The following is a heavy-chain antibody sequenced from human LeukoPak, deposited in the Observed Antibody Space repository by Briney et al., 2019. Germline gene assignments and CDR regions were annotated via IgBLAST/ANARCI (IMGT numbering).Heavy chain of an antibody. CDR1: GYTFTSYG. CDR3: ARGPLLVGTTRMGAEDY. Sequence: GASVKVSCKASGYTFTSYGISWVRQAPGQGLEWMGWISAYNGNTNYAQKLQGRVTMTTDTSTSTAYMELRRLRSDDTAVYYCARGPLLVGTTRMGAEDYWGQGTLVTVSS. J-gene: IGHJ4*02. D-gene: IGHD1-26*01. CDR2: ISAYNGNT. V-gene: IGHV1-18*01.